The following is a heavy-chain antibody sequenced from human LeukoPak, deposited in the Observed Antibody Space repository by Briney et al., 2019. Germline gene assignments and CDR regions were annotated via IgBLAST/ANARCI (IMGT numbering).Heavy chain of an antibody. D-gene: IGHD5-12*01. CDR1: GFTFSSYA. CDR3: ARDGYSGYDSFDY. V-gene: IGHV3-30*01. Sequence: GRSLRLSCAASGFTFSSYAMHWVRQAPGKGLEWVAVISYDGSNKYYADSVKDRFTISRDNSKNTLYLQMNSLRAEDTAVYYCARDGYSGYDSFDYWGQGTLVTVSS. CDR2: ISYDGSNK. J-gene: IGHJ4*02.